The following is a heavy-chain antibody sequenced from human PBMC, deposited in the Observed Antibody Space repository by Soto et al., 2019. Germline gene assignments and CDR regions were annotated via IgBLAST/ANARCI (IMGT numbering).Heavy chain of an antibody. CDR3: AKEGILFSGWIVFYGMEV. J-gene: IGHJ6*02. D-gene: IGHD3-10*01. CDR1: GYSFTRHD. Sequence: QVQLVQSGAEVKKPGASVKVSCKASGYSFTRHDSNWVRQAPGQGLEWMGWINPSSGNTGDAQRFLGRLTITTDTSTSTAYRELSGLKSDDPAIYYGAKEGILFSGWIVFYGMEVWGQVTKVTVPS. V-gene: IGHV1-8*01. CDR2: INPSSGNT.